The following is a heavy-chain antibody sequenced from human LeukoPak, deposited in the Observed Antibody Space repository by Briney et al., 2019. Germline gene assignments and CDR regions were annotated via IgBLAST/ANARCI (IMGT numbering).Heavy chain of an antibody. Sequence: GASVKVSCKASGYTFTSYYMHWVRQAPGQGLEWMGIINPSGGSTSYAQKFQGRVTMTRDTSTSTVYMELSSLRSDDTAVYYCARDYYDSSGRYYYGMDVWGQGTTVTVSS. CDR3: ARDYYDSSGRYYYGMDV. J-gene: IGHJ6*02. D-gene: IGHD3-22*01. CDR2: INPSGGST. V-gene: IGHV1-46*01. CDR1: GYTFTSYY.